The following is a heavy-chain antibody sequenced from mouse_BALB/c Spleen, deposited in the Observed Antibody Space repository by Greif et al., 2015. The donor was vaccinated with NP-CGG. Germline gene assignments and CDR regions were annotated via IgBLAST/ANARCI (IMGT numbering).Heavy chain of an antibody. CDR3: ARGGTGFAY. J-gene: IGHJ3*01. CDR2: IYPGSGST. V-gene: IGHV1-77*01. CDR1: GYTFTDYV. D-gene: IGHD3-3*01. Sequence: VQLVESGPELVKPGASVKMSCKASGYTFTDYVISWVKQRTGQGLEWIGEIYPGSGSTYYNEKFKGKATLTADKSSNTAYMQLSSLTSEDSAVYFCARGGTGFAYWGQGTLVTVSA.